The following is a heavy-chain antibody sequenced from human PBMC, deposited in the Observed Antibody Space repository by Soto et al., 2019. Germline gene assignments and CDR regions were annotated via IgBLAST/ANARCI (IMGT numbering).Heavy chain of an antibody. Sequence: PGESLKISCKGSGYSFTSYWIGWVRQMPGKGLEWMGIIYPGDSDTRYSPSFQGQVTISADKSISTAYLQWSSLKASDTAMYYCSRKSGSYPIGYYYYYGMDVWGQGTTVTVSS. CDR2: IYPGDSDT. CDR1: GYSFTSYW. V-gene: IGHV5-51*01. J-gene: IGHJ6*02. D-gene: IGHD1-26*01. CDR3: SRKSGSYPIGYYYYYGMDV.